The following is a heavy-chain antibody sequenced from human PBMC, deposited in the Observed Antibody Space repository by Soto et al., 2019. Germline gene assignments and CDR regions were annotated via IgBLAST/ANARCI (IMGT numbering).Heavy chain of an antibody. D-gene: IGHD2-8*01. Sequence: QVQLVQSGAEVKKPGSSVKVSCKASGGTFSSYAISWVRQAPGQGLEWMGGIIPIFGTANYAQKFPGSVTITADESRSTAYMEVISLRCEDTAVYYCARGKYCANGVCLYYFDYWGQGTLVTFSS. J-gene: IGHJ4*02. V-gene: IGHV1-69*01. CDR1: GGTFSSYA. CDR2: IIPIFGTA. CDR3: ARGKYCANGVCLYYFDY.